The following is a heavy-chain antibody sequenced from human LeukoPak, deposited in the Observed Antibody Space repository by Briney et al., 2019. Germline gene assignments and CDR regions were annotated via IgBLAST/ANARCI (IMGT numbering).Heavy chain of an antibody. CDR1: GISFRNEW. J-gene: IGHJ4*02. Sequence: GGSLRLSCAASGISFRNEWMSWVRQAPGKGLEGVSTFSSGGGSTYFADSVKGRFTISRDNSKNTLYLQMNSLRAEDTAVYYCAKSNCTGGSCDTTDNWGQGTLVTVSS. V-gene: IGHV3-23*01. CDR3: AKSNCTGGSCDTTDN. D-gene: IGHD2-15*01. CDR2: FSSGGGST.